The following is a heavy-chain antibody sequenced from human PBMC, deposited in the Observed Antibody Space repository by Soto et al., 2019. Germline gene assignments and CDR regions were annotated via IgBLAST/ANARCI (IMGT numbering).Heavy chain of an antibody. CDR2: IIHISGTA. D-gene: IGHD2-2*01. CDR3: ARSQGSSTSLELYYYYYYGLDV. V-gene: IGHV1-69*01. J-gene: IGHJ6*02. Sequence: QVQLVQSGAEVKKPGSSVKVSCKASGGTFSSYAISWVRQAPGQGLEWMGGIIHISGTANYAQKFQGRDTITADESKSTAYMELRRLRSEDTAVYYCARSQGSSTSLELYYYYYYGLDVWGQGTTVTVSS. CDR1: GGTFSSYA.